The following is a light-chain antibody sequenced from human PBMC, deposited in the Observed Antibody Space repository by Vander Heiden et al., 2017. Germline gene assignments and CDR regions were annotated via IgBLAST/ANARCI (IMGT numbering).Light chain of an antibody. CDR2: AAS. CDR3: QQRYSTPLT. J-gene: IGKJ1*01. CDR1: QSISSY. Sequence: DMQLTQSPSSMSASVGDRVTITCRASQSISSYLDWYQQKPGKAAKLLIYAASSLQSGVPSRFSGSGSGRDFTLTISTLQPADFATYYCQQRYSTPLTFGQGTKVEIK. V-gene: IGKV1-39*01.